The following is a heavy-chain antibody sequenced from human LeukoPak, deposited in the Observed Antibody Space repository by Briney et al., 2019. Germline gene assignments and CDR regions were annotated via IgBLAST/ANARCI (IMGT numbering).Heavy chain of an antibody. D-gene: IGHD1-20*01. CDR1: GFTFSSYA. CDR3: ARASFGYNWNYYGMDV. Sequence: GGSLRLSCAASGFTFSSYAMSWVRQAPGKGLEYVSAISSNGGSTYYANSVKGRFTISRDNSKNTLYLQMGSLRAEDMAVYYCARASFGYNWNYYGMDVWGQGTTVTVSS. CDR2: ISSNGGST. V-gene: IGHV3-64*01. J-gene: IGHJ6*02.